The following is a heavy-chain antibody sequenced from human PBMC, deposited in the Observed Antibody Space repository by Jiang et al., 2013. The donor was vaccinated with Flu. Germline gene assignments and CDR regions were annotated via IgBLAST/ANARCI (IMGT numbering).Heavy chain of an antibody. CDR3: AKTHPARYFDL. CDR1: GGSISNTNW. D-gene: IGHD2-2*01. J-gene: IGHJ2*01. CDR2: IYHSGNT. Sequence: PGLVKPLGTLSLSCDVTGGSISNTNWWSWVRQPPGKGLEWIGEIYHSGNTNYNPSLKSRVIMPVDNSKNQLSLKVNSVTAADTAVYYCAKTHPARYFDLWGRGTLVTVSS. V-gene: IGHV4-4*02.